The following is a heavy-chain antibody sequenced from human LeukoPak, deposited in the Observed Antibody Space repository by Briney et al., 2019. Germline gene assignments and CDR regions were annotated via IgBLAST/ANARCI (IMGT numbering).Heavy chain of an antibody. V-gene: IGHV4-34*01. D-gene: IGHD5-18*01. CDR1: GGSFSGYY. J-gene: IGHJ4*02. CDR2: INHSGST. Sequence: SETLSLTCAVYGGSFSGYYWSWIRQPPGKGLEWIGEINHSGSTNYNPSLKSRVTISVDTSKNQFSLKLSSVTAADTAVHYCARGRYSYGPIYYFDYWGQGTLVTVSS. CDR3: ARGRYSYGPIYYFDY.